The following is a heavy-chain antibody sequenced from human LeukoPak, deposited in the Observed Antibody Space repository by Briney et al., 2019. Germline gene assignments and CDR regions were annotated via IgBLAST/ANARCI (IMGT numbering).Heavy chain of an antibody. CDR1: GYTFTGYY. Sequence: ASVKVSCKASGYTFTGYYMHWVRQAPGQGLEWMGWINPNSGATHYAQKFQGRVTMTGDTSINTAYMDLGRLRSDDTAVYYCATSTMIVVITEGYWGQGTLVTVSS. D-gene: IGHD3-22*01. J-gene: IGHJ4*02. V-gene: IGHV1-2*02. CDR2: INPNSGAT. CDR3: ATSTMIVVITEGY.